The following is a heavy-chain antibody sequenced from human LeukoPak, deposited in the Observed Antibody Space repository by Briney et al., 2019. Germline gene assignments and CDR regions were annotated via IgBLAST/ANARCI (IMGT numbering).Heavy chain of an antibody. Sequence: ASVKVSCKASGYTFTDYYIHWVRQAPGQGLEWMGWINPNSGGTNNAQKFQGRVTMTRDTSISTAYMELSRLRSDDTAIYYCARVRPVRGIDWFDPWAREPWSPSPQ. D-gene: IGHD3-10*01. CDR3: ARVRPVRGIDWFDP. CDR2: INPNSGGT. V-gene: IGHV1-2*02. CDR1: GYTFTDYY. J-gene: IGHJ5*02.